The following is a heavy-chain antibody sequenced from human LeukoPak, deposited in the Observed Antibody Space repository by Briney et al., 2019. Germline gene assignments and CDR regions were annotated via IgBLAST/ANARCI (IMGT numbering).Heavy chain of an antibody. J-gene: IGHJ5*02. V-gene: IGHV3-23*01. CDR3: AKGPYYYDSSGYSRRWFDP. D-gene: IGHD3-22*01. Sequence: GGSLRLSCAASGFTFSTYAMTWVRQAPGKGLEWVSAISGSGGRTYYADSVKGRFTISRDNSKNTLYLQMNSLRAEDTAVYYCAKGPYYYDSSGYSRRWFDPWGQGTLATVSS. CDR2: ISGSGGRT. CDR1: GFTFSTYA.